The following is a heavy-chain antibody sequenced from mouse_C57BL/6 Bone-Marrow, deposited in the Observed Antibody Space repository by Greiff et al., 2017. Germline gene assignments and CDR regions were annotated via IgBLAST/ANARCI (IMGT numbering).Heavy chain of an antibody. CDR2: IDPSDSYT. V-gene: IGHV1-50*01. D-gene: IGHD2-4*01. CDR1: GYTFTSYW. CDR3: AREDYPWYVDV. J-gene: IGHJ1*03. Sequence: VQLQQPGAELVKPGASVKLSCKASGYTFTSYWMQWVKQRPGQGLEWIGEIDPSDSYTNYNQKVKGKATLSVDTSSSTAYMQLSSLTSEDSAVYYCAREDYPWYVDVWGTGTTVTVSS.